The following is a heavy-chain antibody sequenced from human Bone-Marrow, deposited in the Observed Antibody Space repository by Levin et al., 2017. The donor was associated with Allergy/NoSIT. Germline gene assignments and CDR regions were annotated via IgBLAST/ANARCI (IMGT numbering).Heavy chain of an antibody. Sequence: GESLKISCAASGFTFSSYWMSWVRQAPGKGLEWVANIKQDGSEKYYVDSVKGRFTISRDNAKNSLYLQMNSLRAEDTAVYYCARVALHDYGDYGSRYFDYWGQGTLVTVSS. CDR3: ARVALHDYGDYGSRYFDY. CDR2: IKQDGSEK. CDR1: GFTFSSYW. J-gene: IGHJ4*02. D-gene: IGHD4-17*01. V-gene: IGHV3-7*01.